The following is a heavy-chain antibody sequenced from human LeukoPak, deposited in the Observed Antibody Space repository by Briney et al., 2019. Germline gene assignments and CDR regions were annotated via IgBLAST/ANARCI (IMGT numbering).Heavy chain of an antibody. CDR1: GFTFSSYS. V-gene: IGHV3-21*01. D-gene: IGHD3-3*01. CDR2: ISSSSSYI. CDR3: ARDPYDFWSGYPHNWFDP. J-gene: IGHJ5*02. Sequence: GGSLRLSCAASGFTFSSYSMNWVRQAPGKGLEWVSSISSSSSYIYYADSVKGRFTISRDNAKNSLYLQMNSLRAEDTAVYYCARDPYDFWSGYPHNWFDPWGQGTLVTVSS.